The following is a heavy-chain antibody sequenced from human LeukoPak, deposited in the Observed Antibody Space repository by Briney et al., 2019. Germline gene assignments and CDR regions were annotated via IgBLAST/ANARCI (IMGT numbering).Heavy chain of an antibody. CDR2: ISTYNGNT. J-gene: IGHJ4*02. V-gene: IGHV1-18*01. D-gene: IGHD3-22*01. CDR1: GYTFTSYG. Sequence: ASVKVSCKASGYTFTSYGISWVRQAPGQGLEWMGWISTYNGNTNYAQKLQGRVTMTTDTSTSTAYMELRSLRSDDTAVYYCARDPRHRDYYDSSGPKDYWGQGTLVTVSS. CDR3: ARDPRHRDYYDSSGPKDY.